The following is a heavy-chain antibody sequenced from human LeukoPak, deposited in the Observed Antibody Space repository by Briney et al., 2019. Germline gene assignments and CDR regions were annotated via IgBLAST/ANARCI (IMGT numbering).Heavy chain of an antibody. J-gene: IGHJ4*02. CDR3: ARYFYGGKGDYYDY. V-gene: IGHV3-33*01. CDR2: IWYDGTNE. Sequence: GRSLRLSCAASGFTFTSYGMHWVRQAPGEGLEWVAVIWYDGTNEKYADSVKGRFTISRDNSKNTLYLQMNSLRAEDTAVYYCARYFYGGKGDYYDYWGQGTLVTASS. CDR1: GFTFTSYG. D-gene: IGHD4-23*01.